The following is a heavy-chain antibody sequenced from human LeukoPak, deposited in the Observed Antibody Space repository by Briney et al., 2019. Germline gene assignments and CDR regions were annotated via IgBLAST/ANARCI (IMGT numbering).Heavy chain of an antibody. CDR2: ISSSSSYI. D-gene: IGHD3-3*01. V-gene: IGHV3-21*01. CDR1: GFTFSSYS. Sequence: GGSLRLSCAASGFTFSSYSMNWVRQAPGKGLEWVSSISSSSSYIYYADSVKGRFTISRDNAKNSLYLQMNGLRAEDTAVYYCASSQNLEWSKDAYYFDYWGQGTLVTVSS. CDR3: ASSQNLEWSKDAYYFDY. J-gene: IGHJ4*02.